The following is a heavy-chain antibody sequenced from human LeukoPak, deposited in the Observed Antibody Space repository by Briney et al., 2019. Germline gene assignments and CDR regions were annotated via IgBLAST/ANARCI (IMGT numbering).Heavy chain of an antibody. Sequence: TLSLTCTVSGGSIISSDNFWSWIRPPPGKGLDWIGYIYYTGSTYYNPSLKSRITISVDTSKKQFSLKLSSVTAADTAVYYCARAAGGVRGVVDYWGQGTLVSVSS. CDR3: ARAAGGVRGVVDY. CDR1: GGSIISSDNF. D-gene: IGHD3-10*01. CDR2: IYYTGST. V-gene: IGHV4-30-4*08. J-gene: IGHJ4*02.